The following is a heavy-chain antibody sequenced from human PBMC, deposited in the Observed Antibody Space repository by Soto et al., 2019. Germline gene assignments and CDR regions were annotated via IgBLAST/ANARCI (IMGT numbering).Heavy chain of an antibody. CDR2: INHSGST. CDR1: GGSFSGYY. J-gene: IGHJ5*02. Sequence: SETLSLTCAVYGGSFSGYYWTWIRQPPGTGLEWIGEINHSGSTNYNPSLKSRVTISVDTSKNQFSLKLTSVTAADTAVYYCARGFSGGDADWFDPWGQRTLVTVSS. V-gene: IGHV4-34*01. D-gene: IGHD2-21*02. CDR3: ARGFSGGDADWFDP.